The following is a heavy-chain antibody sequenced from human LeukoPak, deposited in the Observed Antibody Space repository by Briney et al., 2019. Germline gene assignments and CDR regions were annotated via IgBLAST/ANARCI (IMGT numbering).Heavy chain of an antibody. D-gene: IGHD5-18*01. CDR1: GYTFTSYY. J-gene: IGHJ3*02. Sequence: ASVKVSCKASGYTFTSYYMHWVRQAPGQGLEWMGIINPSGGSTSYAQKFQGRVTMTRDTSISTAYMELSRLRSDDTAVYYCARVGGYSYAYDAFDIWGQGTMVTVSS. V-gene: IGHV1-46*01. CDR2: INPSGGST. CDR3: ARVGGYSYAYDAFDI.